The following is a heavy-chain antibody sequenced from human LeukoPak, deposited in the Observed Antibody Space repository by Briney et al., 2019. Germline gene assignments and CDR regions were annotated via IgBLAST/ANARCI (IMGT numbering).Heavy chain of an antibody. Sequence: GGSLRLSCAASGFTFSSYAMSWVRQAPGKGLEWVSTIVGSGGSTHYADSVKGRFTISRDNSKNTLYLQMNNLRAEDTAVYYCAKAKYYGSGSYYPFGYGGQGTLVTVSS. D-gene: IGHD3-10*01. V-gene: IGHV3-23*01. J-gene: IGHJ4*02. CDR3: AKAKYYGSGSYYPFGY. CDR2: IVGSGGST. CDR1: GFTFSSYA.